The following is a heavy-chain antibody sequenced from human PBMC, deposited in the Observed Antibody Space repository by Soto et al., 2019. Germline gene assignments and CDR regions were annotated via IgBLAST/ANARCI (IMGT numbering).Heavy chain of an antibody. Sequence: EVQLVESGGVVVQPGGSLRLSCAASGFTFDDYTMHWVRQAPGKGLEWVSLISWDGGSTYYADSVKGRFTISRDNSKNSLYLQMNSLRTEDTALYYCANDISCSSTSCQDTPYYYYYCMDVWGQGTTVTVSS. CDR1: GFTFDDYT. CDR3: ANDISCSSTSCQDTPYYYYYCMDV. J-gene: IGHJ6*02. V-gene: IGHV3-43*01. CDR2: ISWDGGST. D-gene: IGHD2-2*01.